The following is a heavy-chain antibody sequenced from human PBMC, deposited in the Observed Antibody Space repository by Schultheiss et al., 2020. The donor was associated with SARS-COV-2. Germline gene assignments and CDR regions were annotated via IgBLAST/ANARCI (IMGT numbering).Heavy chain of an antibody. D-gene: IGHD6-13*01. V-gene: IGHV4-39*01. Sequence: SETLSLTCTVSGGSISSGGYYWSWIRQPPGKGLEWIGSIYYTGSTYYNTSLRSRLTMSLDTSKNQFSLELSDVTAADTGVYYCARHAAGSSWYFWFDPWGQGTLVTVSS. CDR2: IYYTGST. CDR1: GGSISSGGYY. J-gene: IGHJ5*02. CDR3: ARHAAGSSWYFWFDP.